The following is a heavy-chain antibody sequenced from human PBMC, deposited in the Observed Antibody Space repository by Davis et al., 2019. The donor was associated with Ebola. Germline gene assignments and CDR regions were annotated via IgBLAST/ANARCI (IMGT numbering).Heavy chain of an antibody. Sequence: GESLKISRAASGFTFRDYGMHWVRQAPGKGLEWVAMTSYDESNIHYADSVRGRFTISRDNSKNTLYLQMDRLRDEDTAVYHCVKDDQEMATIYLFDVWGQGTLVTVSS. CDR3: VKDDQEMATIYLFDV. D-gene: IGHD5-24*01. CDR2: TSYDESNI. V-gene: IGHV3-30*18. CDR1: GFTFRDYG. J-gene: IGHJ4*02.